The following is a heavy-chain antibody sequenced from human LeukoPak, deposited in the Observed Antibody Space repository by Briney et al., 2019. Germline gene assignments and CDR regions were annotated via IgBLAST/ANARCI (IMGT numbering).Heavy chain of an antibody. Sequence: SETLSLTCTVSGGSISSYYWSWIRQPPGKGLEWIGYIYYSGSTNYNPSLKSRVTISVDTSKNQFSLKLSSVTAADTAVYYCAREGAMVRGVTNSYYYYYMDVWGKGTTVTISS. D-gene: IGHD3-10*01. V-gene: IGHV4-59*08. CDR1: GGSISSYY. CDR2: IYYSGST. J-gene: IGHJ6*03. CDR3: AREGAMVRGVTNSYYYYYMDV.